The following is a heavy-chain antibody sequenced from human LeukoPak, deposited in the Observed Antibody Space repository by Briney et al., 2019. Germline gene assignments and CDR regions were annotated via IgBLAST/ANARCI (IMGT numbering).Heavy chain of an antibody. CDR2: IYYSGSI. Sequence: SETLSLTCTVSGGSISSYYWSWIRQPPGKGLEWIGYIYYSGSINYNPSLKSRVTISVDTSKNQFSLKLSSVTAADTAVYYYARLMGATDWFDPWGQGTLVTVSS. V-gene: IGHV4-59*01. J-gene: IGHJ5*02. CDR1: GGSISSYY. D-gene: IGHD1-26*01. CDR3: ARLMGATDWFDP.